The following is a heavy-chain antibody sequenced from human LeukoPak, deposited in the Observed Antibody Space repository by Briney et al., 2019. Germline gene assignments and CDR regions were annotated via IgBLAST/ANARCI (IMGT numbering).Heavy chain of an antibody. CDR1: GFIFNDYA. J-gene: IGHJ6*02. Sequence: PGRSLRLSCAASGFIFNDYAMHWVRHAPGKGLEWVSGISRNSGSIGYADSVKGRFTISRDNAKNSLYLQMNSLRGEDTALYYCAKDITYSYGMDVWGQGTTVTVSS. D-gene: IGHD2-21*01. CDR3: AKDITYSYGMDV. V-gene: IGHV3-9*01. CDR2: ISRNSGSI.